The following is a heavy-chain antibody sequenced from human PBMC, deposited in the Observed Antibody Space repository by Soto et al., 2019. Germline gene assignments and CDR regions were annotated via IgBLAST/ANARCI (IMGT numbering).Heavy chain of an antibody. Sequence: EVHLVETGGGLIQPGGSLRLSCAASGFTVSDKHMSWVRQAPGKGLECVSILYADERTYYADSVKGRFTVSRDNSKNTLYLQMNSLRDEDTAKYYCVGAPPGDWCQGTPVTVSS. CDR3: VGAPPGD. CDR1: GFTVSDKH. V-gene: IGHV3-53*02. CDR2: LYADERT. D-gene: IGHD3-16*01. J-gene: IGHJ4*02.